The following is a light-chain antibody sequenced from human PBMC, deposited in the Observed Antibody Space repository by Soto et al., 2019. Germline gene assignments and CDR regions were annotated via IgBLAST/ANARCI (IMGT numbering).Light chain of an antibody. CDR1: SSDVCGYNY. Sequence: QSVLTQPASVSGSPGQSITISCTGTSSDVCGYNYFSWYQQHPGKAPKLMIYDVSNRPSGVSNRFSGSKSGNTASLTISGLQAGDEADYYCSSYTSSSTLPYVFGTGTKVTVL. CDR2: DVS. J-gene: IGLJ1*01. V-gene: IGLV2-14*01. CDR3: SSYTSSSTLPYV.